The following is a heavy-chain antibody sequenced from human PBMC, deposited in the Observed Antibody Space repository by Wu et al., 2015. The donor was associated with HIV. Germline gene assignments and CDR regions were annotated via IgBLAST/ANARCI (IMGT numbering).Heavy chain of an antibody. D-gene: IGHD6-19*01. Sequence: QVQLMQSGAEVKKPGASVKVSCKTSGYTFTDNYIHWVRQAPGQGLEWMGWINPNSGGTNYAQKFQGRVTMTRDTSISTAYMELSRLRSDDTAVYYCARDPDIAVAGTSFDYWGQGTLVTVSS. CDR2: INPNSGGT. J-gene: IGHJ4*02. CDR3: ARDPDIAVAGTSFDY. CDR1: GYTFTDNY. V-gene: IGHV1-2*02.